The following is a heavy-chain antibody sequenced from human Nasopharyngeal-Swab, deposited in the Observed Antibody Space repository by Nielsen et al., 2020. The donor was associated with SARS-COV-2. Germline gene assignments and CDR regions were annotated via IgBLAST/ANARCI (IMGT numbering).Heavy chain of an antibody. CDR1: GGSFSGYY. V-gene: IGHV4-59*01. CDR2: IYYSGST. CDR3: ARDKGFDY. J-gene: IGHJ4*02. Sequence: GSLRLSCAVYGGSFSGYYWSWIRQPPGKGLEWIGYIYYSGSTNYNPSLKSRVTISVDTSKNQFSLKLSSVTAADTAVYYCARDKGFDYWGQGTLVTVSS.